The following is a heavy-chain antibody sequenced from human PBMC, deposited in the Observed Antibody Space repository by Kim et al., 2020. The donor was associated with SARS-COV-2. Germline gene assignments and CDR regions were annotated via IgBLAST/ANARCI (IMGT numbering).Heavy chain of an antibody. Sequence: SETLSLTCAVYGGSFSNYYWSWIRQPPGKGLEWIGEIIHSGSTNSNPSLKSRFTISVDTSKNQFSLTLGSVTAADTAVYYGARPAIVVVPAALGLGLYYYYYMDVWGKGTTVTVSS. D-gene: IGHD2-2*01. CDR1: GGSFSNYY. J-gene: IGHJ6*03. V-gene: IGHV4-34*12. CDR2: IIHSGST. CDR3: ARPAIVVVPAALGLGLYYYYYMDV.